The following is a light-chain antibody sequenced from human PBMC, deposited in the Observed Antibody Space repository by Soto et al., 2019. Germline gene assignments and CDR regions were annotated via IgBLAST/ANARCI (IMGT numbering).Light chain of an antibody. J-gene: IGKJ4*01. CDR3: QQRNNWPPAT. Sequence: EIVLTQSPATLSLSPGERATLSCRASLSVGRHLAWYQQKPGQAPRLLIYDASNRATGVPARFSGSGSGTDFTLSISSLEPEDFAVYYCQQRNNWPPATFGGGTKVEIK. CDR1: LSVGRH. V-gene: IGKV3-11*01. CDR2: DAS.